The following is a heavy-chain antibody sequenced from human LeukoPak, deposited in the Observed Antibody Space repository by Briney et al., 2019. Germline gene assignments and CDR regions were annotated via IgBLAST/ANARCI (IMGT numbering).Heavy chain of an antibody. CDR1: GGSISSYY. J-gene: IGHJ4*02. V-gene: IGHV4-59*12. CDR2: IYYSGST. CDR3: ARGHSGYIDS. Sequence: SETLSLTCTVSGGSISSYYWSWIRQPPGKGLEWIGYIYYSGSTNYNPSLKSRVTISVDTSKNQFSLQLDSVTPEDTAVYYCARGHSGYIDSWGQGTLVTVSS. D-gene: IGHD5-12*01.